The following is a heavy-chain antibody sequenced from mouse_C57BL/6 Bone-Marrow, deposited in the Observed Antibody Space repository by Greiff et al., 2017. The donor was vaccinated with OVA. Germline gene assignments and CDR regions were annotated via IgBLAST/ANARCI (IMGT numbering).Heavy chain of an antibody. CDR3: ARDEGLDYDGFAY. D-gene: IGHD2-4*01. V-gene: IGHV5-4*01. J-gene: IGHJ3*01. Sequence: EVQLVESGGDLVKPGGSLKLSCAASGFTFSSYAMSWVRQTPEKRLEWVATISDGGSYTYYPDNVKGRFTISRDKAKNNLYLQMSHLKSEDTAMYYCARDEGLDYDGFAYWGQGTLVTVSA. CDR2: ISDGGSYT. CDR1: GFTFSSYA.